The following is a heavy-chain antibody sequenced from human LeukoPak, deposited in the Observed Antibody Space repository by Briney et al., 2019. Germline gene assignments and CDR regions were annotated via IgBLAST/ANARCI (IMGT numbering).Heavy chain of an antibody. J-gene: IGHJ4*02. V-gene: IGHV3-23*01. CDR2: ISGSGGST. D-gene: IGHD6-19*01. CDR1: GFTFNSYA. CDR3: ARAGSSGWYGFDY. Sequence: PGGSLKLSCAASGFTFNSYAMSWVRQTPGKGLEWVSAISGSGGSTYYAEFANGRFSISRDNSKNTLYLQMNNLRVEDTAVYYCARAGSSGWYGFDYWGQGTLVTVSS.